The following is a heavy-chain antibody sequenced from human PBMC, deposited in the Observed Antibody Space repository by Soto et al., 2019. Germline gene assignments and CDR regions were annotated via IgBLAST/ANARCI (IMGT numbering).Heavy chain of an antibody. Sequence: WESLKISCKGSGYNSATYWIGWVRQTPGKGLEWIGIIYPPNSDTKYSPSFEGQVTISAEKSINTAYLQWSSLTASDTAVYYCARHRLYSSSWTTFDYWGQGTLVTVSS. J-gene: IGHJ4*02. D-gene: IGHD2-2*01. CDR3: ARHRLYSSSWTTFDY. CDR2: IYPPNSDT. CDR1: GYNSATYW. V-gene: IGHV5-51*01.